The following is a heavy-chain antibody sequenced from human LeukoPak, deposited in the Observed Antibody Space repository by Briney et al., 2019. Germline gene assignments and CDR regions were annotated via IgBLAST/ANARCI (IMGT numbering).Heavy chain of an antibody. Sequence: GGSLRLSCAASGFXFSNYAMNWVRQAPGKGLEWVSVISGSGGTTAYAASVKGRFTISRDNSENTLYLQMNSLRAEDTAVYYCATKPSTMVRGVIPNWFDPWGQGTLVTVSS. D-gene: IGHD3-10*01. CDR3: ATKPSTMVRGVIPNWFDP. CDR2: ISGSGGTT. J-gene: IGHJ5*02. V-gene: IGHV3-23*01. CDR1: GFXFSNYA.